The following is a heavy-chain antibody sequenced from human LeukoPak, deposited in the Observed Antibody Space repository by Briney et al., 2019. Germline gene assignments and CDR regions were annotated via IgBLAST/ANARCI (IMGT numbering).Heavy chain of an antibody. Sequence: SETLSLTCTVSGGSISSYYWSWIRQPPGKGLEWIGEIYHSGSAKYNPSLQSRVTISVDTSKNQFSLKLSSVTAADTAVYYCARGLGGGNSVYFDLWGRGTLVTVSS. CDR3: ARGLGGGNSVYFDL. D-gene: IGHD4-23*01. CDR1: GGSISSYY. CDR2: IYHSGSA. J-gene: IGHJ2*01. V-gene: IGHV4-34*01.